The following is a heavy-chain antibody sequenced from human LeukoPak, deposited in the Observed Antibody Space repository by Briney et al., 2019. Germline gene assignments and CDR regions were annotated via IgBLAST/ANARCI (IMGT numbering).Heavy chain of an antibody. CDR3: ARSGLRYFDCPDY. CDR1: GFTFSSYW. J-gene: IGHJ4*02. V-gene: IGHV3-7*05. CDR2: IKQDGSEK. D-gene: IGHD3-9*01. Sequence: PGGSLRLSCVVSGFTFSSYWMSWVRQAPGKGLEWVATIKQDGSEKYYVDSVKGRFTISRDNAKNSLSLQMNSLRAEDTAVYYCARSGLRYFDCPDYWGQGALVTVSS.